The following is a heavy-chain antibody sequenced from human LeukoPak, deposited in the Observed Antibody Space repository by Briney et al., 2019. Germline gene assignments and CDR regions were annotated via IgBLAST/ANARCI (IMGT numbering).Heavy chain of an antibody. CDR3: ARDGRCSSTSCYKAGGAFDI. J-gene: IGHJ3*02. CDR1: GASISTYY. V-gene: IGHV4-4*08. CDR2: IYTSGST. D-gene: IGHD2-2*02. Sequence: SETLSLTCTVSGASISTYYWTWIRQPPGKGLEWIGLIYTSGSTNYNPSLKSRVTISVDTSKNQFSLKLSSVTAADTAVYYCARDGRCSSTSCYKAGGAFDIWGQGTMVTVSS.